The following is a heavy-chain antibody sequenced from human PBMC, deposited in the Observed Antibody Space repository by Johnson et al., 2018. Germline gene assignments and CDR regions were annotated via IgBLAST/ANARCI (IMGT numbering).Heavy chain of an antibody. Sequence: VQLVQSGGGLVKSGRSLRLSCTVSGFMFGDYGMSLFRQAPGKGLEWLGFIRSKAYGGTTEYAASVKVRFTIPRDDSKSIAVLQMNSPKTEETAVYYCTRAGRQLRRTDYWGQGTLVTVSS. CDR1: GFMFGDYG. V-gene: IGHV3-49*05. J-gene: IGHJ4*02. CDR2: IRSKAYGGTT. D-gene: IGHD1-26*01. CDR3: TRAGRQLRRTDY.